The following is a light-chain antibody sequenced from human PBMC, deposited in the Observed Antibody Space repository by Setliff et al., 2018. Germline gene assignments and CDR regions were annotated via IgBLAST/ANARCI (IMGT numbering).Light chain of an antibody. CDR3: SSYAGSNNYV. J-gene: IGLJ1*01. CDR2: EVS. V-gene: IGLV2-8*01. CDR1: SSDVGGYNY. Sequence: QSALTQPPSASGSPGQSVTISCTGTSSDVGGYNYVSWYQQHPGKAPKLMIYEVSKWPSGVPDRFSDSKSGNTASLTVSGLQAEDEADYYCSSYAGSNNYVFGTGTKGTVL.